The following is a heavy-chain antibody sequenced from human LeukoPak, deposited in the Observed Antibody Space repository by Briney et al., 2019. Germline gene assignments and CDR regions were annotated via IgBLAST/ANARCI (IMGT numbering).Heavy chain of an antibody. D-gene: IGHD3-10*01. CDR1: GFTFSSYG. J-gene: IGHJ4*02. Sequence: GGSLRLSCAASGFTFSSYGMHWVRQAPGKGLEWVAVISYDGSNKYYADSVKGRFTISRDNSKNTLYLQMNSLRAEDTAVYYCAKIRGHLWFGEHQGSLDYWGQGTLVTVSS. CDR2: ISYDGSNK. V-gene: IGHV3-30*18. CDR3: AKIRGHLWFGEHQGSLDY.